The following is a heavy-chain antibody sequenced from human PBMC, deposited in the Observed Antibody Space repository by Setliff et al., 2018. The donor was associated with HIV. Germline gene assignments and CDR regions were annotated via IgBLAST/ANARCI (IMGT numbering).Heavy chain of an antibody. CDR1: GYSISSGYY. J-gene: IGHJ6*02. D-gene: IGHD1-20*01. Sequence: PSETLSLTCAVSGYSISSGYYWGWIRQPPGKGLEWIGSLYHSGSTYYNPSLKSRVTISVYTSKNQFSLKLSSVTAADTAVYYCARKYNRQYGMDVWGQGTTVTVSS. CDR3: ARKYNRQYGMDV. V-gene: IGHV4-38-2*01. CDR2: LYHSGST.